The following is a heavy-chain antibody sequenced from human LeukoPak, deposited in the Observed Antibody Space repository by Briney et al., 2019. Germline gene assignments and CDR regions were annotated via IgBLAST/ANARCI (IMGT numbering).Heavy chain of an antibody. CDR2: IYHNGVT. CDR3: ARVKKVRSWFGERQLAFDI. CDR1: DYSISSGYY. V-gene: IGHV4-38-2*02. J-gene: IGHJ3*02. Sequence: SETLSLTCTVSDYSISSGYYWGWIRQPPGKGLEWIGSIYHNGVTYSNASLRSRLSISVDTSKNQFSLKLSSVTAADTAVYYCARVKKVRSWFGERQLAFDIWGQGTMVTVSS. D-gene: IGHD3-10*01.